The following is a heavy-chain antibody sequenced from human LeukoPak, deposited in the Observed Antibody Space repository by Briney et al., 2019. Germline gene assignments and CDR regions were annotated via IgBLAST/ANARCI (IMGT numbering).Heavy chain of an antibody. J-gene: IGHJ5*02. CDR2: IRYDGSNK. V-gene: IGHV3-30*02. D-gene: IGHD1-7*01. CDR3: AKKPPVGPGTTGYNWFDP. Sequence: GGSLRLSCAASGFTFSSYGMHWVRQAPGKGLEWAAFIRYDGSNKYYADSVKGRFTISRDNSKNTLYLQMNSLRAEDTAVYYCAKKPPVGPGTTGYNWFDPWGQGTLVTVSS. CDR1: GFTFSSYG.